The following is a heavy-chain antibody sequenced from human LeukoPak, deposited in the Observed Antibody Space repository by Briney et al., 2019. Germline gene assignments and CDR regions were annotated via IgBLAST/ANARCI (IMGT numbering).Heavy chain of an antibody. V-gene: IGHV4-4*07. D-gene: IGHD2/OR15-2a*01. CDR1: GGSISSNY. J-gene: IGHJ5*02. CDR2: IYSSGST. Sequence: SETLSLTCTVSGGSISSNYWTWIRQPAGKGLEWIGRIYSSGSTDYNPSLKSRVTMSVDTSKNQFSLKLSSVTAADTAVYYCARLNIHNWFDPWGQGTLVTVSS. CDR3: ARLNIHNWFDP.